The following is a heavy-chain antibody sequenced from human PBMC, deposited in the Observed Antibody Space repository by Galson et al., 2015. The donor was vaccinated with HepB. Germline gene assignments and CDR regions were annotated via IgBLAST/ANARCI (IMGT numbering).Heavy chain of an antibody. Sequence: QSGAEVKKPGESLRISCKGSGYSFTSYWISWVRQMPGKGLEWMGRIDPSDSYTNYSPSFQGHVTISADKSISTAYLQWSSLKASDTAMYYCARLEYYYDSSGYYLLVYWGQGTLVTVSS. CDR2: IDPSDSYT. D-gene: IGHD3-22*01. CDR1: GYSFTSYW. J-gene: IGHJ4*02. CDR3: ARLEYYYDSSGYYLLVY. V-gene: IGHV5-10-1*01.